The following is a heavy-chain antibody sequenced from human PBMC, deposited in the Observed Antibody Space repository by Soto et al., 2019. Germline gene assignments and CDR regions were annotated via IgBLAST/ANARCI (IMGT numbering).Heavy chain of an antibody. V-gene: IGHV3-30*18. CDR2: ISYDGSNK. Sequence: QVQLVESGGGVVQPGRSLRLSCAASGFTFSSYGMHWVRQAPGKGLEWVAVISYDGSNKYYADSVKGRFTISRDNSKNTLYLQMNSLRAEDTDVYYCAKGLAYDFWGGYYRGDACDIWGQGTMVTVSS. CDR3: AKGLAYDFWGGYYRGDACDI. D-gene: IGHD3-3*01. CDR1: GFTFSSYG. J-gene: IGHJ3*02.